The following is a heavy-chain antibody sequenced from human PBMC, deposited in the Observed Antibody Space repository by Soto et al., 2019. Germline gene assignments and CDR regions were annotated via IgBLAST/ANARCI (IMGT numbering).Heavy chain of an antibody. CDR3: ARGQQWLVLPDY. V-gene: IGHV5-51*01. Sequence: GESLKISCKASGYNFGGYWIGWVRQMPGRGLEWMGIIFPGDSDTRYSPSFQGQVTMTRDTSISTAYMELSRLRSDDTAVYYCARGQQWLVLPDYWGQGTLVTVSS. D-gene: IGHD6-19*01. CDR1: GYNFGGYW. J-gene: IGHJ4*02. CDR2: IFPGDSDT.